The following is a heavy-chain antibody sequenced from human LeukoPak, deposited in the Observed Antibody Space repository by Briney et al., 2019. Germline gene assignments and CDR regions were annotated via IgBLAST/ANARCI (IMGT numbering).Heavy chain of an antibody. CDR1: GFTFSSYE. CDR2: ISSSGSTI. Sequence: TGGSLRLSCAASGFTFSSYEMNWVRQAPGKGLEWVSYISSSGSTIYYADSVKGRFTISRDNAKNSLYLQMNSLKTEDTAVYYCTCEGSIQLWRTRNYYYYYTDVWGKGTTVTVSS. CDR3: TCEGSIQLWRTRNYYYYYTDV. J-gene: IGHJ6*03. D-gene: IGHD5-18*01. V-gene: IGHV3-48*03.